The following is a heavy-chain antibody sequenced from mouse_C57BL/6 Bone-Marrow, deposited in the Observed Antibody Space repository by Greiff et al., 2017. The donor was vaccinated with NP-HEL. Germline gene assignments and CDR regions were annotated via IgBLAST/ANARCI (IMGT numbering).Heavy chain of an antibody. CDR1: GYTFTSYG. D-gene: IGHD1-1*01. CDR3: ASPSYYCSSPFDY. Sequence: LVESGAELARPGASVKLSCKASGYTFTSYGISWVKQRTGQGLEWIGEIYPRSGNTYYNEMFKGKATLTADKSYSTAYMELRSLTSVNSAVYFCASPSYYCSSPFDYWGQGTTLTVSS. J-gene: IGHJ2*01. CDR2: IYPRSGNT. V-gene: IGHV1-81*01.